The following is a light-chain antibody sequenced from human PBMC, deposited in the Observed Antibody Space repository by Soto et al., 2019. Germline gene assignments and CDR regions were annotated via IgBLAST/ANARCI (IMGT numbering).Light chain of an antibody. CDR2: DAS. CDR1: QSVSSY. Sequence: EIVLTPSPATLSLSPVERATLSCRASQSVSSYLAWYQQKPGQAPRLLIYDASNRATGISAKFSGSGSGTDFTLTISSLEPEDFAVYYCQQRSNWPPITFGQGTRLEIK. J-gene: IGKJ5*01. CDR3: QQRSNWPPIT. V-gene: IGKV3-11*01.